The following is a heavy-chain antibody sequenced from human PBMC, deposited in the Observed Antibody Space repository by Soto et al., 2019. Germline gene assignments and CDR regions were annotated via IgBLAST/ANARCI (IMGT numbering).Heavy chain of an antibody. CDR1: GGSISGGGFS. CDR2: ILHTGGT. V-gene: IGHV4-30-2*01. D-gene: IGHD3-10*01. CDR3: ARLQFGEGFDY. J-gene: IGHJ4*02. Sequence: SETLSLTSAVSGGSISGGGFSWSWIRQPPGKGLEWIGYILHTGGTQYNPSLKSRVSMSVDKSKDQFSLHLTSVTAADTAVYYCARLQFGEGFDYWGQGALVTVSS.